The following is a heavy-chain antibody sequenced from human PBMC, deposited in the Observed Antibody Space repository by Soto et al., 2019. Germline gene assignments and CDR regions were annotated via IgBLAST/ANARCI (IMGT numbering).Heavy chain of an antibody. J-gene: IGHJ4*02. V-gene: IGHV5-10-1*01. CDR3: ARQIYDSDTGPNFQYYFDS. D-gene: IGHD3-22*01. CDR1: GYSFAGYW. Sequence: LKISCRGSGYSFAGYWITWVRQKPGKGLEWMGRIDPSDSQTYYSPSFRGHVTISVTKSITTVFLQWSSLRASDTAMYYCARQIYDSDTGPNFQYYFDSWGQGTPVTVSS. CDR2: IDPSDSQT.